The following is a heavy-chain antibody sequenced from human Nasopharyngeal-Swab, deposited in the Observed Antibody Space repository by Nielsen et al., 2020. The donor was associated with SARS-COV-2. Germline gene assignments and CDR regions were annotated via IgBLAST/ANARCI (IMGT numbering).Heavy chain of an antibody. CDR2: IYYSGST. Sequence: RQAPGKGLEWVGDIYYSGSTYYNPSLKSRVTISGDTSKNQFSLKLSTVTAADTAVYYCARAGGVPAAMGWFDPWGQGTLVTVSS. J-gene: IGHJ5*02. CDR3: ARAGGVPAAMGWFDP. V-gene: IGHV4-31*02. D-gene: IGHD2-2*01.